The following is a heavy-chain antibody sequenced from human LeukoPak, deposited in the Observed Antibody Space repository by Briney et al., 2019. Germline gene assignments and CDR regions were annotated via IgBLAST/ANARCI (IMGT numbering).Heavy chain of an antibody. V-gene: IGHV3-23*01. CDR2: ISGSGGST. D-gene: IGHD3-16*01. CDR3: AKRGIYSTNGRDYFDY. J-gene: IGHJ4*02. Sequence: GGSLSLSCAASGFTLRTYAMRWVRQAPAKGLEWVSAISGSGGSTYYADSVKDRSTISRDNSKNTLYLQVNSQRAEDTAVYVFAKRGIYSTNGRDYFDYWGREPWSPSPQ. CDR1: GFTLRTYA.